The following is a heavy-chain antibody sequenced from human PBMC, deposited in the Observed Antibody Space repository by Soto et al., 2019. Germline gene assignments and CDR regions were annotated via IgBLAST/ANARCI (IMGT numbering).Heavy chain of an antibody. J-gene: IGHJ6*02. CDR2: IWYDGSNK. Sequence: GGSLRLSCAASGFTFSSYGMHWVRQAPGKGLEWVAVIWYDGSNKYYADSVKGRFTISRDNSKNTLYLQMNSLRAEDTAVYYCARAHHGIPAAIAPTYGMDVWGQGTTVTVSS. CDR1: GFTFSSYG. CDR3: ARAHHGIPAAIAPTYGMDV. V-gene: IGHV3-33*01. D-gene: IGHD2-2*01.